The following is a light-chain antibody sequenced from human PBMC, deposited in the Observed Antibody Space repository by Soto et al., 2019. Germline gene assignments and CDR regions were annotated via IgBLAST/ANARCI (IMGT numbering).Light chain of an antibody. CDR1: QTIFYTSSNKNY. J-gene: IGKJ3*01. V-gene: IGKV4-1*01. Sequence: DIVLTQSPDSLAVSLGERATIHCKSSQTIFYTSSNKNYLAWYQQRPGQPPKLLIYWASDRESGVPNRFSGSGSGTDFSLTISGLQAEDVAVYYCQQYYSTPFPFGPGTRLDIK. CDR3: QQYYSTPFP. CDR2: WAS.